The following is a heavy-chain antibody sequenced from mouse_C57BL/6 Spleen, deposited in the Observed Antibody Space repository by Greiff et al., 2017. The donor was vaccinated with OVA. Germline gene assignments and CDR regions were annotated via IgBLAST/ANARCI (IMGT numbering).Heavy chain of an antibody. CDR2: IDPSDSYT. CDR1: GYTFTSYW. J-gene: IGHJ3*01. V-gene: IGHV1-50*01. D-gene: IGHD3-1*01. Sequence: QVQLQQPGAELVKPGASVKLSCKASGYTFTSYWMPWVKQRPGQGLEWIGEIDPSDSYTNYNQKFKGKATLTVDTSSSTAYMQLSSRTSEDSAVYYCARSRAIIPDWFADWGQGTLVTVSA. CDR3: ARSRAIIPDWFAD.